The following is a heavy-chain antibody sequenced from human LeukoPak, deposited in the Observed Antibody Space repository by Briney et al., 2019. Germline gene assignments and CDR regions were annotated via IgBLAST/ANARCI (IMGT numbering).Heavy chain of an antibody. J-gene: IGHJ6*03. V-gene: IGHV1-8*03. CDR2: MNPNSGNT. Sequence: GASVKVSCKASGYTFTSYDINWVRQATGQGLEWMGWMNPNSGNTGYAQKFQGRVTITRNTSISTAYMELSSLRSEDTAVYYCARGLRITMIVVVTGGYYMDVWGKGTTVTASS. CDR1: GYTFTSYD. D-gene: IGHD3-22*01. CDR3: ARGLRITMIVVVTGGYYMDV.